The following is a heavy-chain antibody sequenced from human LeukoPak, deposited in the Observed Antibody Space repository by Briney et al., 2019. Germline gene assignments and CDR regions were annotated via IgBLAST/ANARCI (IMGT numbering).Heavy chain of an antibody. CDR2: ISSSSSTI. CDR3: ARDPRYDSSGYYYYYYGMDV. V-gene: IGHV3-48*01. CDR1: GFTFSSYS. J-gene: IGHJ6*02. D-gene: IGHD3-22*01. Sequence: GGSLRLSCAASGFTFSSYSMNWVRQAPGKGLEWVSYISSSSSTIYYADSVKGRFTISRDSAKNSLYLQMNSLRAEDTAVYYCARDPRYDSSGYYYYYYGMDVWGQGTTVTVSS.